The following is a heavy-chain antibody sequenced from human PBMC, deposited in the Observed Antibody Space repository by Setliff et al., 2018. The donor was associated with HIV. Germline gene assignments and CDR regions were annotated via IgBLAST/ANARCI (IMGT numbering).Heavy chain of an antibody. V-gene: IGHV4-4*07. CDR2: IYASGST. D-gene: IGHD3-22*01. Sequence: SETLSLTCTVSGGSISSYYWSWIRRPAGKGLEWIGRIYASGSTNYNPSLKCRVTMSVDTSKNQFSLRLSSVTAADTATYYCARAFFFDTSGYRSYYHYMDVWGKGTTVTVSS. CDR1: GGSISSYY. J-gene: IGHJ6*03. CDR3: ARAFFFDTSGYRSYYHYMDV.